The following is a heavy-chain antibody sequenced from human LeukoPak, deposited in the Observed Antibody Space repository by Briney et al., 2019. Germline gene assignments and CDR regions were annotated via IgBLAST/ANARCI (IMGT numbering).Heavy chain of an antibody. CDR2: ISGGGANT. CDR3: AKSSPYSATYFDH. V-gene: IGHV3-23*01. J-gene: IGHJ4*02. CDR1: EFTFNSYA. D-gene: IGHD1-26*01. Sequence: PGGSLRLSCAASEFTFNSYAMSWVRQAPGKGLEWVSAISGGGANTYYADSVKGRFTISRDNSKNTLYLQMNSLRAEDTAVYYCAKSSPYSATYFDHWGQGTLVTVSS.